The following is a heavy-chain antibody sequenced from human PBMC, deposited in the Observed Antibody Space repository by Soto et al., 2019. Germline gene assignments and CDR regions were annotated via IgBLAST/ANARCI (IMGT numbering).Heavy chain of an antibody. J-gene: IGHJ4*02. Sequence: VQLVESGGGLVQPGGSLRLSCAASGFTFSDHYMDWVRQAPGKGLEWVGRIRNRPNSDTTQYAASVRGRFAVLRDDSENLVYLQMNDLKTAATAVYYCVRDSGRGFYFDYWGQGAQVTVSS. CDR2: IRNRPNSDTT. CDR3: VRDSGRGFYFDY. D-gene: IGHD3-10*01. CDR1: GFTFSDHY. V-gene: IGHV3-72*01.